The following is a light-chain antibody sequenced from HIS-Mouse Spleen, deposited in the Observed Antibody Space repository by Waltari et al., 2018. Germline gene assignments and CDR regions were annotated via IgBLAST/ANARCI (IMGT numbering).Light chain of an antibody. V-gene: IGLV2-14*03. Sequence: QSALTQPASVSGSPGQSITISCTGTSSDVGRYNYVSWYQQHPGKAPKLMIYDVSNRPSWVSNRFSGSKSGNTASLTISGLQAEDEADYYCSSYTSSSTYVFGTGTKVTVL. CDR3: SSYTSSSTYV. J-gene: IGLJ1*01. CDR2: DVS. CDR1: SSDVGRYNY.